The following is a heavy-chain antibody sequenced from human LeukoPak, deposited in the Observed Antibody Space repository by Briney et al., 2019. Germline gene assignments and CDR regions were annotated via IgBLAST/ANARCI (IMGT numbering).Heavy chain of an antibody. J-gene: IGHJ6*03. V-gene: IGHV1-2*02. D-gene: IGHD2-2*01. Sequence: GASVKVSCKASGYTFTGYYMHWVRQAPGQGLEWMRWINPNSGGTNYAQKFQGRVTMTRDTSISTAYMELSRLRSDDTAVYYCARDGGSSTNSLSYYYYMDVWGKGTTVTVSS. CDR3: ARDGGSSTNSLSYYYYMDV. CDR2: INPNSGGT. CDR1: GYTFTGYY.